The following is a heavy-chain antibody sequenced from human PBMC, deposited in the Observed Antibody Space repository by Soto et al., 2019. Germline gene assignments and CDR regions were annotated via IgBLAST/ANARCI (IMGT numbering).Heavy chain of an antibody. J-gene: IGHJ4*02. CDR2: IIPMLSMS. CDR3: ATNYGSCSAAFDY. Sequence: QVQLVQSGPEMKKPGSSVRVSCTASGDTFSRYTISWVRQAPGQGLEWMGRIIPMLSMSNHARNFQGRVTITADRSTSTAYMVLSGLTSGDTAMYFCATNYGSCSAAFDYWGQGTLVTVSS. V-gene: IGHV1-69*02. D-gene: IGHD3-10*01. CDR1: GDTFSRYT.